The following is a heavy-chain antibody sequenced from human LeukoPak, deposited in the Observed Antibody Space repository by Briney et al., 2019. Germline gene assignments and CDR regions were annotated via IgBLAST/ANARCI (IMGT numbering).Heavy chain of an antibody. Sequence: PSETLSLTCTVSGGSISSSSYYWGWIRQPPGKGLEWIGSIYYSGSTYYNPSLKSRVTISVDTSKNQFSLKLSSVTAADTAVYYCASFPKRGYYDSSGSAYWGQGTLVTVSS. D-gene: IGHD3-22*01. J-gene: IGHJ4*02. CDR1: GGSISSSSYY. V-gene: IGHV4-39*01. CDR2: IYYSGST. CDR3: ASFPKRGYYDSSGSAY.